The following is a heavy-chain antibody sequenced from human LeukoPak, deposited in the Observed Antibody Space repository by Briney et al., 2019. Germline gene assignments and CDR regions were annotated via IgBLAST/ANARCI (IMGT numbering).Heavy chain of an antibody. Sequence: GGSLRLSCAASGFSFRTYSMNWVRQAPGKGLEWVSSISTASTYIYYADSLRGRFTISRDNAKNSLYLQINSLRAEDTAVYYCARDNNGYDSYFDYWGQGTLVTVSS. V-gene: IGHV3-21*01. D-gene: IGHD5-12*01. CDR2: ISTASTYI. CDR1: GFSFRTYS. J-gene: IGHJ4*02. CDR3: ARDNNGYDSYFDY.